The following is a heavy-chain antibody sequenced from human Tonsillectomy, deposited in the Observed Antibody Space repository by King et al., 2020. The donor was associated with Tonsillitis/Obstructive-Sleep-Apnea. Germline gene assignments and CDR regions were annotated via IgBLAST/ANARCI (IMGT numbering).Heavy chain of an antibody. CDR3: AKDRSYIVVVPAAANDY. CDR2: ISGSDGST. Sequence: QLVQSGGGLVQPGGSLRLSCAASGFTFSSYAMSWVRQAPGKGLEWVSAISGSDGSTYYADSVKGRFTISRDNSKNTLYLQMNSLRAEDTAVYYCAKDRSYIVVVPAAANDYWGQGTLVTVSS. D-gene: IGHD2-2*01. CDR1: GFTFSSYA. V-gene: IGHV3-23*04. J-gene: IGHJ4*02.